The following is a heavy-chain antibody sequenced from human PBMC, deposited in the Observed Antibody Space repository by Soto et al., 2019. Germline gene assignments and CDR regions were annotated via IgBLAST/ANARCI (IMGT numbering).Heavy chain of an antibody. Sequence: QLQLQESGSGLVKPSQTLSLTCAVSGGSISSGGYSWSWIRQPPGKGLEWIGYIYHSGSTYYNPSLKSRVTIAVDRSKNQFSLKLSSVTAADTAVYYCARGIAALGSVWFDPWGQGTLVTVSS. V-gene: IGHV4-30-2*01. D-gene: IGHD6-6*01. J-gene: IGHJ5*02. CDR2: IYHSGST. CDR3: ARGIAALGSVWFDP. CDR1: GGSISSGGYS.